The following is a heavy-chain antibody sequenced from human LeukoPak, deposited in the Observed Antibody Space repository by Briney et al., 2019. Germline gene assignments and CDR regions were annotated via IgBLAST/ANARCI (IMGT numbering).Heavy chain of an antibody. CDR1: GHIFSSYA. D-gene: IGHD3-3*01. Sequence: ASVKVSCKASGHIFSSYAMHWVRQAPGQRLECMGWINAGNGNTKYSQKFQGRVTITRDTSASTAYMELSSLRSEDTAVYYCAREGRGFYPYYFDYWGQGTLVTVSS. CDR3: AREGRGFYPYYFDY. V-gene: IGHV1-3*01. CDR2: INAGNGNT. J-gene: IGHJ4*02.